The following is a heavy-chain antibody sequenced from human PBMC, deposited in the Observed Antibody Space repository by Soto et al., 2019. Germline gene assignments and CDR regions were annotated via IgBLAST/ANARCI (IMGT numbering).Heavy chain of an antibody. V-gene: IGHV4-34*01. CDR1: GGSFSGYY. CDR2: INHSGST. Sequence: SETLSLTCAVYGGSFSGYYWSWIRQPPGKGLEWIGEINHSGSTNYNPSLKSRVTISVDTSKNQFSLKLSSVTAADTAVYYCARGAHYYDSSGYYPGFDYWGQGTLVTVSS. D-gene: IGHD3-22*01. J-gene: IGHJ4*02. CDR3: ARGAHYYDSSGYYPGFDY.